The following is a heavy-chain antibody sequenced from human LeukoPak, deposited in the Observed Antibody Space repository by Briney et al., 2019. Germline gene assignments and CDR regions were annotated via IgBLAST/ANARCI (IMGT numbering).Heavy chain of an antibody. Sequence: PSETLSLTCTVSGYSISSGYCWGWIRQPPGKGLEWIGSIYHSGSTYYNPSLKSRVTISADTSKNQFSLKLSSVTAADTAVYYCAREEGVVVTAAYGYWGQGTLVTVSS. J-gene: IGHJ4*02. D-gene: IGHD2-21*02. CDR1: GYSISSGYC. CDR2: IYHSGST. V-gene: IGHV4-38-2*02. CDR3: AREEGVVVTAAYGY.